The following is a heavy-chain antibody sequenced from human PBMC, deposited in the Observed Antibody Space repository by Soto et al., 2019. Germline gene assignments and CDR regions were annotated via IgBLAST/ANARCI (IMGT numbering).Heavy chain of an antibody. J-gene: IGHJ4*02. V-gene: IGHV5-51*03. D-gene: IGHD6-13*01. CDR1: GYSFTSYW. CDR3: ARWLAAAENNLYYFDY. Sequence: EVQLVQSGAEVKKPGESLKISCKGSGYSFTSYWIGWVRQMPGKGLEWMGIIYPGDSDTRYSPSFQGQVTISADKSISTAYLQWSSLKASDTAMYYCARWLAAAENNLYYFDYWGQGTLVTVSS. CDR2: IYPGDSDT.